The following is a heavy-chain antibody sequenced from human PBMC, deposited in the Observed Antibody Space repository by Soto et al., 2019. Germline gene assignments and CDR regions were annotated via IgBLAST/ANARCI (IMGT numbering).Heavy chain of an antibody. CDR3: AKDNDGSGSYFDY. D-gene: IGHD3-10*01. Sequence: GGSLRLSCAASGFTFSSYGMHWVRQAPGKGLEWVAVISYDGSNKYYADSVKGRFTISRDNSKNTLYLKMNSLRAEDTAVYYCAKDNDGSGSYFDYWGQGTLVTVSS. J-gene: IGHJ4*02. CDR2: ISYDGSNK. CDR1: GFTFSSYG. V-gene: IGHV3-30*18.